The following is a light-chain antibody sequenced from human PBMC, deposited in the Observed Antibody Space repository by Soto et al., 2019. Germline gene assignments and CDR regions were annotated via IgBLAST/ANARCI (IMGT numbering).Light chain of an antibody. CDR3: QQYSSYSRFT. CDR1: QSVSTW. V-gene: IGKV1-5*03. J-gene: IGKJ3*01. Sequence: DIPMTQSPSTVSASVGDRVIITCRASQSVSTWLAWYQQKPGKAPKLLIYKASTLQSGVPSRFSGSGSGTEFTLTISSLQPDDFATYYCQQYSSYSRFTFGPGTKVDIK. CDR2: KAS.